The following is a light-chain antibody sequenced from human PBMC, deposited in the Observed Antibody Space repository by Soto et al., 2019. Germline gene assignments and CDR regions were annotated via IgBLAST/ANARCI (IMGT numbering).Light chain of an antibody. J-gene: IGKJ4*01. CDR2: AAS. V-gene: IGKV1-39*01. CDR1: QSISDS. CDR3: QQSFSTPLT. Sequence: IQMTQSPSSLSASVGDRVTITCRAGQSISDSLNWYQQKPGKAPRLLIFAASTLQGGVPSRFSGSGFGTDFTLTIRSLQPEDFATYYCQQSFSTPLTLGGGTTVEIK.